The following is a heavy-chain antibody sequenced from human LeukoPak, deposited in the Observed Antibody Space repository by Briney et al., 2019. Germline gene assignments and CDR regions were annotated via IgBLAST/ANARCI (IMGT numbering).Heavy chain of an antibody. CDR2: ISYDGSNK. J-gene: IGHJ4*02. CDR3: ASSGRTTF. V-gene: IGHV3-30*04. D-gene: IGHD3-10*01. CDR1: GFTFSSYA. Sequence: PGRSLRLSCAASGFTFSSYAMHWVRQAPGKGLEWVAVISYDGSNKYYADSVKGRFTISRDNSKNTLYLQMNSLRAEDTAVYYCASSGRTTFWGQGTLVTVSS.